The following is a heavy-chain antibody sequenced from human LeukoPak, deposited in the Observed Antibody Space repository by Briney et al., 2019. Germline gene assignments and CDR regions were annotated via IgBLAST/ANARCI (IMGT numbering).Heavy chain of an antibody. CDR1: GGSISSYY. J-gene: IGHJ4*02. D-gene: IGHD5-18*01. CDR2: INHSGST. CDR3: ASGVMDTRTDFDY. V-gene: IGHV4-34*01. Sequence: SETLSLTCTVSGGSISSYYWSWIRQPPGKGLEWIGEINHSGSTNYNPSLKSRVTVSVDTSKNQFSLKLSSVTAADTAVCYCASGVMDTRTDFDYWGQGTLVTVSS.